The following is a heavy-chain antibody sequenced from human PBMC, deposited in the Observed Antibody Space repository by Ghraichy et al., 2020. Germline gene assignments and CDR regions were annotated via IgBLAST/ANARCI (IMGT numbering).Heavy chain of an antibody. Sequence: SETLSLTCAVYGGSFSGYYWSWIRQPPGKGLEWIGEINHSGSTNYNPSLKSRVTISVDTSKNQFSLKLSSVTTADTAVYYCARGSMITFGGVFDYWGQGTLVTVSS. CDR2: INHSGST. CDR1: GGSFSGYY. J-gene: IGHJ4*02. D-gene: IGHD3-16*01. V-gene: IGHV4-34*01. CDR3: ARGSMITFGGVFDY.